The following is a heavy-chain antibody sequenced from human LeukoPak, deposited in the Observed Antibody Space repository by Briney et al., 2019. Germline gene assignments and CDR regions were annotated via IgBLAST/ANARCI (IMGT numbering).Heavy chain of an antibody. J-gene: IGHJ4*02. V-gene: IGHV1-18*01. CDR1: NYTFTTYG. D-gene: IGHD3-10*01. CDR2: ISTYNGNT. CDR3: ARGHPNPWLERSYHFDY. Sequence: ASVKVSCKASNYTFTTYGITWVRQAPGQGLEWMGWISTYNGNTNYAQKFQGRVTMTTDTSTSTAYMELRSLRSDDTAVYYCARGHPNPWLERSYHFDYWGQGTLVTVSS.